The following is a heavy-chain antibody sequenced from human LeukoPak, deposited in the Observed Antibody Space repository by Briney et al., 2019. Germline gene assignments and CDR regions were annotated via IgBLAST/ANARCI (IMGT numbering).Heavy chain of an antibody. CDR1: GYTLTELS. CDR2: FDPEDGET. CDR3: ARDNDSRDPPHFDY. J-gene: IGHJ4*02. V-gene: IGHV1-24*01. Sequence: ASVKVSCKVSGYTLTELSMHWVRQAPGKGLEWMGGFDPEDGETIYAQKFQGRVTMTEDTSTDTAYMELSSLRSEDTAAYYCARDNDSRDPPHFDYWGQGTLVTVSS. D-gene: IGHD3-16*01.